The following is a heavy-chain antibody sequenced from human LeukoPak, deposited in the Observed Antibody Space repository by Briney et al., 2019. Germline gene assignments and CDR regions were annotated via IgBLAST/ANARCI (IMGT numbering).Heavy chain of an antibody. CDR3: AIGAVAGTDAFDI. Sequence: SETLSHTCTVSGGSISSSSYYCGWIRQPPGKGLEWIGTIYYSGSTYYNPSLKSRVTISVDTSKNQFSLKLSSVTAADTAVYYCAIGAVAGTDAFDIWGQGTMVTVSS. V-gene: IGHV4-39*01. J-gene: IGHJ3*02. D-gene: IGHD6-19*01. CDR1: GGSISSSSYY. CDR2: IYYSGST.